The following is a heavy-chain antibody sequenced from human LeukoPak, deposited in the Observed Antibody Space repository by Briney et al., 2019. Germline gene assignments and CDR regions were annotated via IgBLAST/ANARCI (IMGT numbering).Heavy chain of an antibody. CDR1: GFTFGSYS. V-gene: IGHV3-21*01. CDR3: ASGSSSWGDAFDI. J-gene: IGHJ3*02. Sequence: GGSLRLSCAASGFTFGSYSMNWVRQAPEKGLEWVSSISSSSSYIYYADSVKGRFTISRDNAKNSLYLQMNSLRAEDTAVYYCASGSSSWGDAFDIWGQGTMVTVSS. D-gene: IGHD6-13*01. CDR2: ISSSSSYI.